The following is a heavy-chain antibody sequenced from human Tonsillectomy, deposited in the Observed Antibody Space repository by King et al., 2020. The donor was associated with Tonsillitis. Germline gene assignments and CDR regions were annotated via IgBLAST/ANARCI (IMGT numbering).Heavy chain of an antibody. CDR3: ARDPVTSASYYSYGMDV. J-gene: IGHJ6*02. CDR1: GFTFSSYS. V-gene: IGHV3-21*01. D-gene: IGHD3-16*02. Sequence: VQLVESGGGLVKPGGSLRLSCAASGFTFSSYSMNWVRQAPGKGLEWVSSISSSSSYIYYADSVKGRFTISRDNAKNSLYLQMNSLRAEDTAVYYCARDPVTSASYYSYGMDVWGHETTVTVSS. CDR2: ISSSSSYI.